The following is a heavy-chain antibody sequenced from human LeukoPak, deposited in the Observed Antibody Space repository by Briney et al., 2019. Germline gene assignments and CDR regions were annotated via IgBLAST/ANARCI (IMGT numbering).Heavy chain of an antibody. CDR3: ARRTPGGGGYFDY. D-gene: IGHD2-15*01. V-gene: IGHV4-31*03. Sequence: TSQTLSLTCTVSGGSISSGGYYWSWIRQHPGKGLEWIGYIYYSGSTYYNPSLKSRVTISVDTSKNQFSLKLSSVTAADTAVYYCARRTPGGGGYFDYWGQGTLVTVSS. CDR1: GGSISSGGYY. CDR2: IYYSGST. J-gene: IGHJ4*02.